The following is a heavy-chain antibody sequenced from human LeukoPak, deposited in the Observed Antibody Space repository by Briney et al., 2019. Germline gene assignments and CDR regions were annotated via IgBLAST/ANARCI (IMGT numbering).Heavy chain of an antibody. CDR1: GDSLSSSGDA. V-gene: IGHV6-1*01. J-gene: IGHJ4*02. D-gene: IGHD6-13*01. CDR3: ARGRASAFDY. CDR2: TYQRSKWSS. Sequence: SQTLSLTCVISGDSLSSSGDAWNWIRQSPSGRLEWLGRTYQRSKWSSDYALSVRSRITVDPDTSKNQFSLQLYSVTPEDTAVYYCARGRASAFDYWDQGTLVTVSS.